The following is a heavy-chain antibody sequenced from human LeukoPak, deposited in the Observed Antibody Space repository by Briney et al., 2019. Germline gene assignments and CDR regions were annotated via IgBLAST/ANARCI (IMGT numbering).Heavy chain of an antibody. CDR1: GFTFSTYS. D-gene: IGHD3-10*01. CDR2: ISSSSSYI. V-gene: IGHV3-21*04. Sequence: GGSLRLSCAASGFTFSTYSMNWVRQAPGKGLEWVSSISSSSSYIYYADSLKGRFTISRDNSKNTLYLQMNSLRAEDAAIYYCARVLYYYASVSYNYYMDVWGKGTTVTISS. J-gene: IGHJ6*03. CDR3: ARVLYYYASVSYNYYMDV.